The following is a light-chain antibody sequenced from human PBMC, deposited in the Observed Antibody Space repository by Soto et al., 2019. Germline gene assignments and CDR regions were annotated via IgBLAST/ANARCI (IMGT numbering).Light chain of an antibody. Sequence: QLVLTQPPSVSGTPGQRVTISCSGRRSNIGDNTVNWYQQLPGTAPKLLVYYSNQRPSGVPDRFSGSKSGTSASLAISGLQSEDEADYYCAAWDDNLNGPVFGGGTKLTVL. CDR1: RSNIGDNT. CDR2: YSN. V-gene: IGLV1-44*01. J-gene: IGLJ2*01. CDR3: AAWDDNLNGPV.